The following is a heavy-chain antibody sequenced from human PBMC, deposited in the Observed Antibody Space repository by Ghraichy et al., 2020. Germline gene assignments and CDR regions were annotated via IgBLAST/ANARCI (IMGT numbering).Heavy chain of an antibody. Sequence: GGSLRLSCVASGLTFSSYWMSWVRQGPGKGLEWVANIKVDGTEKNYVDSVKGRFTISRDNAKNSLYLQMNSLRVEDTAVYYCERAKFDVWGSYPLGYWGRGSLVTVSP. CDR3: ERAKFDVWGSYPLGY. CDR2: IKVDGTEK. J-gene: IGHJ4*02. V-gene: IGHV3-7*01. CDR1: GLTFSSYW. D-gene: IGHD3-16*01.